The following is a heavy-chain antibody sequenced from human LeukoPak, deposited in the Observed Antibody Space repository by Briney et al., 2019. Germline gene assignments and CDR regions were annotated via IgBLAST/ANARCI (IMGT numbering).Heavy chain of an antibody. CDR1: GGSFSGYY. J-gene: IGHJ4*02. Sequence: SETLSLTCAVYGGSFSGYYWSWIRQPPGKGLEWIGEINHSGSTNYNPSLKSRVTISVDTSKNQFSLKLSSVTAADTAVYYCARGLFRSGWTFDYWGQGTLVTVSS. V-gene: IGHV4-34*01. CDR3: ARGLFRSGWTFDY. D-gene: IGHD6-19*01. CDR2: INHSGST.